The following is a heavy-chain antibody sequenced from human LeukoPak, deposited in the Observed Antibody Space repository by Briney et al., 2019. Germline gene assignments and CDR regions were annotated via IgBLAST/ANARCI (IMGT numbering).Heavy chain of an antibody. CDR1: GFIFNDYW. Sequence: GGSLRLSCAASGFIFNDYWMHWVRQVPGGGLLWVARINTDGSSTDYADSVKGRFTISRDNARSTLYLQMDSLRADDTAIYYCARRTVTGTYDFWGQGTLVTAS. V-gene: IGHV3-74*01. CDR3: ARRTVTGTYDF. CDR2: INTDGSST. D-gene: IGHD1-1*01. J-gene: IGHJ4*02.